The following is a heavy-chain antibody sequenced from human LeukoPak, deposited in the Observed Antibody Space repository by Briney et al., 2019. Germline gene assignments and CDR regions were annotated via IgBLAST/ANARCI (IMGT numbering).Heavy chain of an antibody. CDR1: GFTFSSYS. D-gene: IGHD3-22*01. J-gene: IGHJ4*02. V-gene: IGHV3-21*04. CDR2: ISSSSSYI. Sequence: PGGSLRLSCAASGFTFSSYSMNWVRQAPGKGLEWVSSISSSSSYIYYADSVKGRFTISRDNAKNSLYLQMNSLRAEDTAVYYCARATYDSSGYYYGAYYFDYWGQGTLVTVSS. CDR3: ARATYDSSGYYYGAYYFDY.